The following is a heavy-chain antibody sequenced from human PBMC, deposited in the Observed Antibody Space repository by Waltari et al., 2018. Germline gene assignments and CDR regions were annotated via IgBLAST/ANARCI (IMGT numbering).Heavy chain of an antibody. CDR3: TTTTVTLDGLDV. J-gene: IGHJ6*02. CDR2: IKSKTDAGTT. D-gene: IGHD2-21*02. Sequence: EVQLVESGGGLVKPGGSLRLSCAASGFTSSQAWMSWVRQAPGKGLEWVGRIKSKTDAGTTDYAAPVKGRFTISRDDSTNTLYLQMNSLKTEDTAVYYCTTTTVTLDGLDVWGQGTTVTVSS. CDR1: GFTSSQAW. V-gene: IGHV3-15*01.